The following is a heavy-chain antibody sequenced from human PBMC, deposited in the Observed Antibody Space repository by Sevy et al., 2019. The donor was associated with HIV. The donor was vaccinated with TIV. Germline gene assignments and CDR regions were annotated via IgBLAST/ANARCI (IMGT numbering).Heavy chain of an antibody. V-gene: IGHV1-69*13. CDR2: IIPIFGTA. CDR3: ATSYGSGNTPFDY. CDR1: GGTFSSYA. J-gene: IGHJ4*02. D-gene: IGHD2-15*01. Sequence: ASVKVSCKASGGTFSSYAISWVRQAPGQGLEWMGGIIPIFGTANYAQKFQGRVTITADESTSTAYMGLSSLRSEDTAVYYCATSYGSGNTPFDYWGQGTLVTVSS.